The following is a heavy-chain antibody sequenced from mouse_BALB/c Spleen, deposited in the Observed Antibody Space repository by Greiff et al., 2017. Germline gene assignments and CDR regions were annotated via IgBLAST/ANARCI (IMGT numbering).Heavy chain of an antibody. CDR1: GFTFSSYA. CDR2: ISSGGST. CDR3: AGLRRAMDY. D-gene: IGHD2-4*01. Sequence: DVHLVESGGGLVKPGGSLKLSCAASGFTFSSYAMSWVRQTPEKRLEWVASISSGGSTYYPDSVKGRFTISRDNARNILYLQMSSLRSEDTAMYYCAGLRRAMDYWGQGTSVTVSS. V-gene: IGHV5-6-5*01. J-gene: IGHJ4*01.